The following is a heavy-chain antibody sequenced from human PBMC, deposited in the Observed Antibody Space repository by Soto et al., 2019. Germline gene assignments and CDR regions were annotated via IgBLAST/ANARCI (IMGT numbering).Heavy chain of an antibody. CDR1: GFIFSSYA. D-gene: IGHD3-3*01. CDR2: ISGSGGST. V-gene: IGHV3-23*01. Sequence: PGGSLRLSCAASGFIFSSYAMSWVRQAPGKGLEWVSAISGSGGSTYYADSVKGRFTISRDNSKNTLYLQMNSLRAEDTAVYYCAKGKRITIFGVVDYWGQGTLVTVSS. CDR3: AKGKRITIFGVVDY. J-gene: IGHJ4*02.